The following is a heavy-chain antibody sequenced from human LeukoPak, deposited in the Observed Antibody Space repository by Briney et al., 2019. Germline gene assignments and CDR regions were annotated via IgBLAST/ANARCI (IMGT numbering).Heavy chain of an antibody. V-gene: IGHV3-30*03. D-gene: IGHD5-18*01. CDR3: ARGKGYSYGRFDY. Sequence: GGSLRLSCAASGFTFSSYGMHWVRQAPGKGLEWVAVISYDGSNKYYADSVKGRITISRDNSKNTLYLQMNSLRAEDTAVYYCARGKGYSYGRFDYWGQGTLVTVSS. CDR2: ISYDGSNK. CDR1: GFTFSSYG. J-gene: IGHJ4*02.